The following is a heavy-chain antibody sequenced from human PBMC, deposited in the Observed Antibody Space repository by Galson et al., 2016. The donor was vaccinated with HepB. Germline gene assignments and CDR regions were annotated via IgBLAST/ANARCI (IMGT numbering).Heavy chain of an antibody. CDR2: MRDSGNT. CDR3: ARSGGSAGMH. D-gene: IGHD3-10*01. J-gene: IGHJ1*01. V-gene: IGHV4-59*08. Sequence: SETLSLTCSVSGGSISGVYWSWTRQPPGKGLERIAYMRDSGNTNYNPSLKSRVTISVDTSIYQFSLRLSSVTAADTAVYYCARSGGSAGMHWGQGTLVTVSS. CDR1: GGSISGVY.